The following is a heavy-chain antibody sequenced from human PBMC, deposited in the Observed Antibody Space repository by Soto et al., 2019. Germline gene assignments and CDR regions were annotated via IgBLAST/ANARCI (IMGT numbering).Heavy chain of an antibody. CDR1: GFIFSTYG. J-gene: IGHJ4*02. Sequence: GSLRLSCAASGFIFSTYGMSWVRQAPGKGLEWVSTISGSGIAFYADSVKGRFTISRDNSKNTLYLQMNSLRAEDTAVYYCAKRVVVAATDRHFDSWGQGTLVTVSS. D-gene: IGHD2-15*01. CDR2: ISGSGIA. V-gene: IGHV3-23*01. CDR3: AKRVVVAATDRHFDS.